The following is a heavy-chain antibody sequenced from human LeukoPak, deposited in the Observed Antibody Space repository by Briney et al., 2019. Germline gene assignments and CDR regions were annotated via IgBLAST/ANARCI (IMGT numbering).Heavy chain of an antibody. D-gene: IGHD3-22*01. J-gene: IGHJ3*02. CDR3: AKEIYYDSSAPRAHAFDI. CDR1: GFTLSNFG. Sequence: GGSLRLSCAASGFTLSNFGMHWVRQAPGKGLEWVAFLRYEGSDKYYADSVKGRFTISRDTSKNTLYLQMNSLRAEDTAVYYCAKEIYYDSSAPRAHAFDIWGQGTMVTVSS. CDR2: LRYEGSDK. V-gene: IGHV3-30*02.